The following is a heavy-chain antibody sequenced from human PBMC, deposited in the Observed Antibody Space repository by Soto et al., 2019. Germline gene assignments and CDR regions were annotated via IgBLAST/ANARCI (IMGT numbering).Heavy chain of an antibody. CDR3: AKRFCSTTTCLSLDFFYYMDV. Sequence: GGSLRLSCAASGFTLSNYATSWVRQAPGKGLEWVSGISGGGVTTYYADSVKGRFTVSRDNSQNTVYLQMNSLRAEDSAVYYCAKRFCSTTTCLSLDFFYYMDVWGEGTTVTVSS. V-gene: IGHV3-23*01. CDR2: ISGGGVTT. J-gene: IGHJ6*03. D-gene: IGHD2-2*01. CDR1: GFTLSNYA.